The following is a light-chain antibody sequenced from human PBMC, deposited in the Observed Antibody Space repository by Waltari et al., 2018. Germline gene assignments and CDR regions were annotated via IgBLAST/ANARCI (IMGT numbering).Light chain of an antibody. Sequence: EVVLTQSPVTLSLSPGERATLSYRASQSVSSTYLAWYQKKAGLPPRLLIFGASIRATGIPDRFSGSGSGTEFTLTIDRLEPEDSAVYYCHQYGTSPRTFGQGTKVEIK. CDR2: GAS. CDR1: QSVSSTY. J-gene: IGKJ1*01. V-gene: IGKV3-20*01. CDR3: HQYGTSPRT.